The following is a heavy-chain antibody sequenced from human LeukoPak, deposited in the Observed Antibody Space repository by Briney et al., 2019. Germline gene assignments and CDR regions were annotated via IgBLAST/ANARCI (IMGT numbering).Heavy chain of an antibody. J-gene: IGHJ4*02. D-gene: IGHD5-12*01. Sequence: PSETLSLTCAVYGRSFSGYYWSWIRQPPGKGLEWIGEINHSGSTNYNPSLKSRVTISVDTSKNQFSLKLSSVTAADTAVYYCASGVAFDYWGQGTLVTVSS. CDR1: GRSFSGYY. CDR3: ASGVAFDY. CDR2: INHSGST. V-gene: IGHV4-34*01.